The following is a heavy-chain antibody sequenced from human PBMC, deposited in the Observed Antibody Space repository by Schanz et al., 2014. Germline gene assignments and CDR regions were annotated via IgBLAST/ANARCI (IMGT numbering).Heavy chain of an antibody. D-gene: IGHD5-12*01. CDR1: GFTFSNYA. J-gene: IGHJ4*02. CDR3: ASPSGYSDYGTYFDF. V-gene: IGHV3-23*04. Sequence: EVQLVESGGGLVRPGGSLRLSCAASGFTFSNYAMSWVRQAPGKGLEWVSGFIVDSGNTYYAGSVKGRFSISRDYSKNTLYLQMSSLRAEDTAVYYCASPSGYSDYGTYFDFWGRGTLVTVSS. CDR2: FIVDSGNT.